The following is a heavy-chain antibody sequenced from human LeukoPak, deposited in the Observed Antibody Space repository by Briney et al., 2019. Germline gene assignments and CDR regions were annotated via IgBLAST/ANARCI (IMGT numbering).Heavy chain of an antibody. J-gene: IGHJ4*02. Sequence: GEPLRLSCAASGFTFSSYGMHWVRQAPGKGLEWVAFIRYDGSNKYYGDSAKGRFTISRDNSKNTLYLQMNSLRAEDTAVYYCARRGYSGYDYLTNALTATLDYWGQGTLVTVSS. CDR2: IRYDGSNK. CDR3: ARRGYSGYDYLTNALTATLDY. CDR1: GFTFSSYG. V-gene: IGHV3-30*02. D-gene: IGHD5-12*01.